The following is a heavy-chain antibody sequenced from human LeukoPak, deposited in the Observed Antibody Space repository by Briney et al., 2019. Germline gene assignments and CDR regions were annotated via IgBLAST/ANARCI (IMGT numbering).Heavy chain of an antibody. J-gene: IGHJ4*02. Sequence: ASVKVSCKASGGTFSSYAISWVRQAPGQGLEWMGWISAYNGNTNYAQKLQGRVTMTTDTSTSTAYMELRSLRSDDTAVYYCARVDGGYNFDYCGQGTLVTVSS. D-gene: IGHD4-23*01. CDR3: ARVDGGYNFDY. CDR1: GGTFSSYA. CDR2: ISAYNGNT. V-gene: IGHV1-18*01.